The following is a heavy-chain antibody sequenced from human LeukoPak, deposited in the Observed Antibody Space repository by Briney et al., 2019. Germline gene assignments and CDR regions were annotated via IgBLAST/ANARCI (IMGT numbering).Heavy chain of an antibody. D-gene: IGHD1-1*01. Sequence: PGGSLRLSGAASGCTFSTYAMSWVRQAPGKGLEWVSALSGSGGSSYYADSVRGRFTISRDNSKNTLYLQMNSLRAEDTAVYYCAKERTSEGYFDYWGQGTLVTVSS. CDR1: GCTFSTYA. J-gene: IGHJ4*02. CDR2: LSGSGGSS. V-gene: IGHV3-23*01. CDR3: AKERTSEGYFDY.